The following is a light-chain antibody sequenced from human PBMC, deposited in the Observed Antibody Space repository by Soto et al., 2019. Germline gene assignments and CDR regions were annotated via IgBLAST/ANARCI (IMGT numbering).Light chain of an antibody. J-gene: IGKJ1*01. V-gene: IGKV3-20*01. CDR1: QSVSRRF. Sequence: ETVLTHSPGTLSLSPRERATRSFEASQSVSRRFLAWYQHNSGQGPRILIYGASSRATGIPDRFSGSGSGTDFTLIISRLEPEDFAVYYCHQYGSSPWTFGQGTKVDIK. CDR3: HQYGSSPWT. CDR2: GAS.